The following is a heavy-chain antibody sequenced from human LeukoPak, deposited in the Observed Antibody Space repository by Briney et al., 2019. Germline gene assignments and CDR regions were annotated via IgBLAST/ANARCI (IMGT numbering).Heavy chain of an antibody. CDR3: AREDHYYDFWSGYFPVFVY. D-gene: IGHD3-3*01. V-gene: IGHV3-74*01. Sequence: PGGSLRLSCAASGFTFSSYWMHWVRQAPGKGLVWVSRINSDGSNTTYADSVKGRFTISRDNAKNTLYLQMNSLRAEDTAVYYCAREDHYYDFWSGYFPVFVYWGQGTLVTVSS. CDR1: GFTFSSYW. J-gene: IGHJ4*02. CDR2: INSDGSNT.